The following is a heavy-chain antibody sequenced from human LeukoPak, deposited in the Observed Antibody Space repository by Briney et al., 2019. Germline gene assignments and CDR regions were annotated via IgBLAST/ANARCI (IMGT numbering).Heavy chain of an antibody. Sequence: PSETLSLTCAVYGGSFSGYYWSWIRQPPGKGLEWIGEINHSGSTNYNPSLKSRVTISVDTSKNQFSLKLSSVTAADTAVYYCARHLYRRPLYCSGGSCYGPRPNWFDPWGQGTLVTVSS. CDR2: INHSGST. J-gene: IGHJ5*02. CDR1: GGSFSGYY. V-gene: IGHV4-34*01. CDR3: ARHLYRRPLYCSGGSCYGPRPNWFDP. D-gene: IGHD2-15*01.